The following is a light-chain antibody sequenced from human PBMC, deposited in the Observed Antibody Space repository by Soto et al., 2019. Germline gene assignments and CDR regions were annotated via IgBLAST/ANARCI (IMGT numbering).Light chain of an antibody. CDR3: QQSYSTPFT. V-gene: IGKV1-39*01. Sequence: DIQMTQSPSSLSASVGDRVTITCRASQSISSYLNWYQQKPGKAPKLLIYAASSLQSGVPSRFSGSGYWTDFTLTISSLQPEDFATYYCQQSYSTPFTFGPETKVDIK. CDR2: AAS. CDR1: QSISSY. J-gene: IGKJ3*01.